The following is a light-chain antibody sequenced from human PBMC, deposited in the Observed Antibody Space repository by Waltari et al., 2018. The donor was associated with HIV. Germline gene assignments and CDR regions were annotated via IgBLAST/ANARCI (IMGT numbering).Light chain of an antibody. CDR1: QSFTNKY. Sequence: EVVLTQSPATLSLSPGDTATLSCGASQSFTNKYLAWFQQQPGLAPRLLIYDISSWARDIPDKFSGSGSGTDVTLTSSRLEPEEFAVYYCHQYGSSPPFTFGGGTKVESK. J-gene: IGKJ4*01. CDR2: DIS. CDR3: HQYGSSPPFT. V-gene: IGKV3D-20*01.